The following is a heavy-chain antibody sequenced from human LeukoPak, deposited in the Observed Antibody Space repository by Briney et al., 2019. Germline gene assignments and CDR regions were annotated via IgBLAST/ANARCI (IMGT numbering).Heavy chain of an antibody. CDR1: GFTFSSYA. V-gene: IGHV3-23*01. CDR3: AKTRPLDSSSWSHGDY. D-gene: IGHD6-13*01. J-gene: IGHJ4*02. CDR2: ISGSGGST. Sequence: LTGGSLRLPCAASGFTFSSYAMSWVRQAPGKGLEWVSAISGSGGSTYYGDSVKGRFTISRDNSKNTLYLQMNSLRAEDTAVYYCAKTRPLDSSSWSHGDYWGQGTLVTVPS.